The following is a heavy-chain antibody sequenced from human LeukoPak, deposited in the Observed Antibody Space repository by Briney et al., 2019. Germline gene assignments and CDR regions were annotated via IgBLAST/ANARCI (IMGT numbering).Heavy chain of an antibody. CDR2: ISYDGSNK. V-gene: IGHV3-30-3*01. D-gene: IGHD4-11*01. CDR3: ARDPSNYGDYYYGMDV. Sequence: GGSLRLSCAASGFTFSSYAMSWVRQAPGKGLEWVAVISYDGSNKYYADSVKGRFTISRDNSKNTLYLQMNSLRAEDTAVYYCARDPSNYGDYYYGMDVWGQGTTVTVSS. J-gene: IGHJ6*02. CDR1: GFTFSSYA.